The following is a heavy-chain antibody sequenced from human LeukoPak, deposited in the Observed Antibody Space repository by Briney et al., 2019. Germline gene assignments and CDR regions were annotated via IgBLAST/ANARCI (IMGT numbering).Heavy chain of an antibody. J-gene: IGHJ6*03. Sequence: PGGSLRLSCAASGFTFSSYWMSWVRQAPGKGLEWVANIKQDGSEKYYVDSVKGRFTISRDNAKNSLYLQTNSLRAEDTAVYYCARDSTEYYYYYYYMDVWGKGTTVTVSS. CDR1: GFTFSSYW. CDR3: ARDSTEYYYYYYYMDV. D-gene: IGHD1-14*01. V-gene: IGHV3-7*01. CDR2: IKQDGSEK.